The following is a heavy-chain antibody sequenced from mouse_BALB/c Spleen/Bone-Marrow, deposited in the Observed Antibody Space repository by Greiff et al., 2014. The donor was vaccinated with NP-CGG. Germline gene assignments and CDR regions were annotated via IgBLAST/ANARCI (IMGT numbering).Heavy chain of an antibody. J-gene: IGHJ1*01. CDR1: GYTFTDYW. CDR2: IDTSDSYT. V-gene: IGHV1-69*01. CDR3: ARSAGYWYFDV. Sequence: VQLQQSGAELVMPGASVKMSCKASGYTFTDYWMHWVKQRPGQGLEWIGAIDTSDSYTSYNQKFKGKATLTVDESSSTAYMQLSSLTSEDSAVYYCARSAGYWYFDVWGAGTTVIVSS. D-gene: IGHD1-2*01.